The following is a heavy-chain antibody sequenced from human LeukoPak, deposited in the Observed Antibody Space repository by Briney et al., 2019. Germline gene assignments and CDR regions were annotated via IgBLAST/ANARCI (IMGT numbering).Heavy chain of an antibody. CDR2: IYYSGST. D-gene: IGHD4-23*01. J-gene: IGHJ4*02. V-gene: IGHV4-4*02. CDR1: TDSNTSNW. Sequence: SEALSLTCAVSTDSNTSNWWSWVRQPPGKGLEWIGYIYYSGSTYYNPSLKSRVTISVDTSKNQFSLKLSSVTAADTAVYYCARDVGGNSPFDYWGQGTLVTVSS. CDR3: ARDVGGNSPFDY.